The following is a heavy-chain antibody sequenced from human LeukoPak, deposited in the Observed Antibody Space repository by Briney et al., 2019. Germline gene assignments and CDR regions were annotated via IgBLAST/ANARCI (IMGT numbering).Heavy chain of an antibody. D-gene: IGHD3-10*01. J-gene: IGHJ6*02. CDR3: ARVTGSGSYYNGWINYYYYGMDV. CDR2: IYHSGST. Sequence: LRLSCAASGFTFSDYYMSWIRQPPGKGLEWIGYIYHSGSTYYNPSLKSRVTISVDRSKNQFSLKLSSVTAADTAVYYCARVTGSGSYYNGWINYYYYGMDVWGQGTTVTVSS. V-gene: IGHV4-30-2*01. CDR1: GFTFSDYY.